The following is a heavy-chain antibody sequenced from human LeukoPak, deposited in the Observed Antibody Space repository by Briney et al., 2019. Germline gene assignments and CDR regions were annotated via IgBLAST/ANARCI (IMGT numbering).Heavy chain of an antibody. J-gene: IGHJ4*02. CDR1: GFTFDDYG. Sequence: GGSLRLSCAASGFTFDDYGMSWVRQAPGKGLEWVSGINWNGGSSGYADSVKGRFTISRDNAKNSLYLQMNSLRAEDTAVYYCARDPVYYDSSGFDYWGQGTLATVSS. CDR2: INWNGGSS. CDR3: ARDPVYYDSSGFDY. D-gene: IGHD3-22*01. V-gene: IGHV3-20*04.